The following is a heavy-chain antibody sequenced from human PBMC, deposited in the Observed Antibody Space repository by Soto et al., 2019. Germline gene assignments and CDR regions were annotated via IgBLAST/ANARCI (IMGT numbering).Heavy chain of an antibody. CDR3: VRHGSS. CDR1: GVSISGSSYY. V-gene: IGHV4-39*01. J-gene: IGHJ5*02. Sequence: QLQLQESGPGLVKPSETLSLICSVSGVSISGSSYYWGWIRQPPGKGLEWIGSIYYSGQTYYNPSLKSRVTISVDRSKNQFSLNLTSVTATDTAFYYCVRHGSSWGQGTLVTVSS. CDR2: IYYSGQT.